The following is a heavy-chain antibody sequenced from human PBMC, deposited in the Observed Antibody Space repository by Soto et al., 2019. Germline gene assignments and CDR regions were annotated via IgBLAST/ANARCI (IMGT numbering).Heavy chain of an antibody. J-gene: IGHJ6*02. CDR1: GYTFTSYG. D-gene: IGHD2-15*01. CDR3: AVGAAFRTTYYYYGMDV. CDR2: ISAYNGNT. V-gene: IGHV1-18*01. Sequence: QVQLVQSGAEVKKPGASVKVSCKASGYTFTSYGISWVRQAPGQGLEWMGWISAYNGNTNYAQKLQGRVTMTTDTSSSTXYMELRSLRSDDTAVYYCAVGAAFRTTYYYYGMDVWGQGTTVTVSS.